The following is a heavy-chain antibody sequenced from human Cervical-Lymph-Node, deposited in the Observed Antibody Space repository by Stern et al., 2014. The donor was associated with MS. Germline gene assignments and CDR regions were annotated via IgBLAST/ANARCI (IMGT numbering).Heavy chain of an antibody. Sequence: QDQLVQSGAEVKKPGASVKVSCRSSGYSFTDYYFHWVRQAPGQGLEWMGCINPSIGVTRYAQQFQGRVTMTRGSSMNTAYMEMSRLRSDDTAVYYCQAFPAYWGQGTLITVSS. J-gene: IGHJ4*02. CDR2: INPSIGVT. V-gene: IGHV1-2*02. CDR1: GYSFTDYY. CDR3: QAFPAY.